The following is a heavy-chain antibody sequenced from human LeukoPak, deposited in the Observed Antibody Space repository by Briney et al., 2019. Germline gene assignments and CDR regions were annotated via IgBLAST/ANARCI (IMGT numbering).Heavy chain of an antibody. Sequence: SETLSLTCGVSGGAITNYYWNWIRQPPGKGLEWIGYIYYSGSTNYNPSLKSRVTISVDTSKNQFSLKLSSVTAADTAVYYCARRTIFGAGGWFDPWGQGTLVTVSS. CDR2: IYYSGST. CDR1: GGAITNYY. J-gene: IGHJ5*02. V-gene: IGHV4-59*01. D-gene: IGHD3-3*01. CDR3: ARRTIFGAGGWFDP.